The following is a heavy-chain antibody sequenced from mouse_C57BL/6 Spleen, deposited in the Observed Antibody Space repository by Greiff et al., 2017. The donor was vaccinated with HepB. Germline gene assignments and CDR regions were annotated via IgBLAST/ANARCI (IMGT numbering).Heavy chain of an antibody. V-gene: IGHV1-82*01. CDR2: IYPGDGDT. CDR1: GYAFSSSW. D-gene: IGHD1-1*01. CDR3: ARGGITTVVATRGYFDV. J-gene: IGHJ1*03. Sequence: QVQLKESGPELVKPGASVKISCKASGYAFSSSWMNWVKQRPGKGLEWIGRIYPGDGDTNYNGKFKGKATLTADKSSSTAYMQLSSLTSEDSAVYFCARGGITTVVATRGYFDVWGTGTTVTVSS.